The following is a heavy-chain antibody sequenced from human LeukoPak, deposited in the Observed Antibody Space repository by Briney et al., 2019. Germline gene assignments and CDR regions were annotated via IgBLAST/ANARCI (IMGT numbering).Heavy chain of an antibody. V-gene: IGHV4-39*01. J-gene: IGHJ4*02. D-gene: IGHD3-10*01. Sequence: KASETLSLTCTVSGGSISSSSYYWGWIRQPPGEGLEWIGSIYYSGSTYYNPSLKSRVTISVDTSKNRFSLKLSSVTAADTAVYYCARQAITMVRGATPPFDYWGQGTLVTVSS. CDR3: ARQAITMVRGATPPFDY. CDR2: IYYSGST. CDR1: GGSISSSSYY.